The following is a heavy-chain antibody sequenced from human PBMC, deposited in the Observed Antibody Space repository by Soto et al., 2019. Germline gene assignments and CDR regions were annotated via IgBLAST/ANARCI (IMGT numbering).Heavy chain of an antibody. Sequence: ETLSLTCAVYGGSFSGYYWSWIRQPPGKGPEWIGEINHSGSTNYNPSLKSRVTISVDTSKNQFSLKLSSVTAADTAVYYCARAVSLYDFWSGYIPYYYGMDVWGQGTTVTVSS. CDR1: GGSFSGYY. J-gene: IGHJ6*02. CDR2: INHSGST. CDR3: ARAVSLYDFWSGYIPYYYGMDV. V-gene: IGHV4-34*01. D-gene: IGHD3-3*01.